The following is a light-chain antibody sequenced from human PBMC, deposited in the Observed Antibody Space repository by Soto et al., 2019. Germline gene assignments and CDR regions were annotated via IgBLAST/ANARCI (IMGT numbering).Light chain of an antibody. CDR1: QSISSW. CDR2: EAS. V-gene: IGKV1-5*01. Sequence: DSQMTQSPSTLSASLGDRVTITCRASQSISSWLAWYQQKPGKAPKLLIHEASRLESGVPSRFSGSESGTEFTLTISGLHAEDFATYYCQQYNNFPLTFGGGTKVDIK. J-gene: IGKJ4*01. CDR3: QQYNNFPLT.